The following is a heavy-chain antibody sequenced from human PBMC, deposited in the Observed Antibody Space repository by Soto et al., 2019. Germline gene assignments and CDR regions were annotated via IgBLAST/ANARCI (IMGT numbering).Heavy chain of an antibody. CDR2: VYYTGST. D-gene: IGHD6-19*01. J-gene: IGHJ4*02. CDR1: GGPISGSY. Sequence: SETLSLTCSVSGGPISGSYWSWIRQSPGKGLEWLGYVYYTGSTNYSPSLRSRVSISVDTSKNEFSLRLSSVTAADTAVYFCARSVAVPGAHIDYWGQGTQVTVYS. V-gene: IGHV4-59*01. CDR3: ARSVAVPGAHIDY.